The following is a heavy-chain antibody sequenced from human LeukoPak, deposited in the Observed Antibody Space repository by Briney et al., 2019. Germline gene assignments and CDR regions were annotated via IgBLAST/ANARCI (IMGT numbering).Heavy chain of an antibody. D-gene: IGHD3-22*01. Sequence: PGGSLRLSCAASGFTFSSYAMSWVRQAPGKGLEWVSAISGSGGSTYYADSVKGRFTISRDNSKNTLYLRMNSLRAEDTAVYYCAKGDNYYDSSGYYPHYFDYWGQGTLVTVSS. V-gene: IGHV3-23*01. CDR2: ISGSGGST. J-gene: IGHJ4*02. CDR1: GFTFSSYA. CDR3: AKGDNYYDSSGYYPHYFDY.